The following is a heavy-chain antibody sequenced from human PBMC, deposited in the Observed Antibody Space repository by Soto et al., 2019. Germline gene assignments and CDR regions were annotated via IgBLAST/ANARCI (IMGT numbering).Heavy chain of an antibody. CDR3: ATMGTPATGLYFFDY. Sequence: QVQLQESGPGLEKPSQTLSLTCTVSGGSISSGNYYWSWIRQPPGKGLEWIGFISYSGSTYYSTSLKSRVTISVDTSKSQFSLNLSFVTAADTAVYYCATMGTPATGLYFFDYWGQGSLVTVSS. CDR2: ISYSGST. V-gene: IGHV4-30-4*01. D-gene: IGHD2-15*01. J-gene: IGHJ4*02. CDR1: GGSISSGNYY.